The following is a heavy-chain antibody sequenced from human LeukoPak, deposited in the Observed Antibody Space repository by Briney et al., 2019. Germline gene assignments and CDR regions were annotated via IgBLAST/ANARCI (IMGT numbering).Heavy chain of an antibody. D-gene: IGHD4-11*01. V-gene: IGHV1-2*02. CDR1: GCTFTGYY. Sequence: ASVKVSCKASGCTFTGYYMHWVRQAPGQGLEWMGWINPNSGGTNYAQKFQGRVTMTRDTSFSTAYMELSRLRSDDTAVYYCARVLPPITVTISDYYYGMDVWGQGTTVTVSS. CDR2: INPNSGGT. CDR3: ARVLPPITVTISDYYYGMDV. J-gene: IGHJ6*02.